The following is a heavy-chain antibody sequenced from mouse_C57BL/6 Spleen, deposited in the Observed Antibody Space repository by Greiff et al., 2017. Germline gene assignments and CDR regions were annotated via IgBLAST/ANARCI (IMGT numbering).Heavy chain of an antibody. V-gene: IGHV1-64*01. CDR2: IHPNSGST. Sequence: QVQLQQPGAELVKPGASVKLSCKASGYTFTSYWMHWVKQRPGQGLEWIGMIHPNSGSTNYNEKFKSKATLTVDKSSSTAYMQLSSLTSEDSAVYYCARLWDGGAYWGQGTLVTVSA. CDR3: ARLWDGGAY. D-gene: IGHD4-1*01. CDR1: GYTFTSYW. J-gene: IGHJ3*01.